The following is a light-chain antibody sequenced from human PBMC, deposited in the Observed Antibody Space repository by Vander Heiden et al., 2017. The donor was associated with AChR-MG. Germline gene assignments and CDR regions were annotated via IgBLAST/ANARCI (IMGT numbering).Light chain of an antibody. CDR2: GNN. J-gene: IGLJ2*01. Sequence: SSELTQDPAVSVALGQAVRSPCQGASLRNYPATWYQQKTKQAPLLVISGNNNRPSWIPDRFSGSSSGNTASLTITGARAEDEADYYCSSRGSSVNHLLFGGGTKVTVL. V-gene: IGLV3-19*01. CDR1: SLRNYP. CDR3: SSRGSSVNHLL.